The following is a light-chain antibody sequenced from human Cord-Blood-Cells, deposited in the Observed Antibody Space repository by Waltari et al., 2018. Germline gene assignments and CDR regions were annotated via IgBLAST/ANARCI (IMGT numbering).Light chain of an antibody. CDR2: KAS. CDR1: QSISSW. Sequence: DIQMTQSPSTLSASVGDRVTITCRASQSISSWLAWYQQKPGKAPKPLIYKASSLESGVPSRFSGSGSGTEFTLTISSLQPDDFATYFCQQYNSYALTFGGGTKVEIK. CDR3: QQYNSYALT. V-gene: IGKV1-5*03. J-gene: IGKJ4*01.